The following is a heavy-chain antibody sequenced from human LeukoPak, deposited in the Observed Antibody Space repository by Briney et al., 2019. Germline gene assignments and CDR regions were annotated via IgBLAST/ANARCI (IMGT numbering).Heavy chain of an antibody. J-gene: IGHJ4*02. CDR2: VAPDGSAQ. CDR1: GFTFSGYS. D-gene: IGHD2-15*01. CDR3: ARVIAGAIDY. V-gene: IGHV3-7*01. Sequence: GGSLRLSCAASGFTFSGYSMTWVRQAPGKGLEWVANVAPDGSAQNYVYSLEGRFTISRDNPNNSLNLQMHSLRAEDAAVYYCARVIAGAIDYWGQGTLVTVSS.